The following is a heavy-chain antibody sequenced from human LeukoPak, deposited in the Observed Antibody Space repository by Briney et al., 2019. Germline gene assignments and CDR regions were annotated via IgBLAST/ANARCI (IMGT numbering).Heavy chain of an antibody. D-gene: IGHD3-9*01. Sequence: GGSLRLSCAASGFTSNTSAMNWVRQAPGEGLEWVSPISGSGEKTYYAQSVKGRFTISRDNSKNTLSLQMNSLRAEDTAVYYCAKGSVNYDILTGSYFDYWGQGTLVSVSS. J-gene: IGHJ4*02. CDR2: ISGSGEKT. CDR3: AKGSVNYDILTGSYFDY. V-gene: IGHV3-23*01. CDR1: GFTSNTSA.